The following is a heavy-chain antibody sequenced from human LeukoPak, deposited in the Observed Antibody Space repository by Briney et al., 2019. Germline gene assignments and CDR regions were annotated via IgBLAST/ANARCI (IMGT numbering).Heavy chain of an antibody. V-gene: IGHV3-11*04. J-gene: IGHJ4*02. Sequence: PGGSLRLSCAASGFTFSDYYMSWIRQAPGKGLEWVSYISSSGYTIYYADSVKGRFTISRDNAKNSLYLQMNSLRAEDTAVYYCARLGRGMATVHPIDYWGQGTLVTVSS. CDR2: ISSSGYTI. D-gene: IGHD5-24*01. CDR1: GFTFSDYY. CDR3: ARLGRGMATVHPIDY.